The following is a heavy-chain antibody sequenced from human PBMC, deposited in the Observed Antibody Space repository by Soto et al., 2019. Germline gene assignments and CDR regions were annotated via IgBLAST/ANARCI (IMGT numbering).Heavy chain of an antibody. CDR3: ARSLLDEYSSSWRSAYYGMDV. Sequence: QVQLVQSGAEVKKPGASVKVSGKASGFTFSAYYIYWVRQAPGQGLEWIGWINPNSGGTNNAQKFQGRVTMTRDTSTSTVYMELSALISDDTAVYFCARSLLDEYSSSWRSAYYGMDVWGQGTTVTVSS. V-gene: IGHV1-2*02. D-gene: IGHD2-2*01. CDR2: INPNSGGT. J-gene: IGHJ6*02. CDR1: GFTFSAYY.